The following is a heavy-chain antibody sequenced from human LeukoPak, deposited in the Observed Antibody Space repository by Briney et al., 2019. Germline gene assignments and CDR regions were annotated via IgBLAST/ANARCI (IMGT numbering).Heavy chain of an antibody. CDR1: GFTFSSYS. V-gene: IGHV3-21*01. CDR3: GRGRDGYVWGSYRYMPYFFDL. Sequence: PGGSLRLSCAASGFTFSSYSMNWVRQAPGKGLEWVSSINSSSSNIYYADSVKRRFIISRDNAKSSFYLQMDSLRAVDTAVYYCGRGRDGYVWGSYRYMPYFFDLWGQGTLVTVPS. D-gene: IGHD3-16*02. CDR2: INSSSSNI. J-gene: IGHJ4*02.